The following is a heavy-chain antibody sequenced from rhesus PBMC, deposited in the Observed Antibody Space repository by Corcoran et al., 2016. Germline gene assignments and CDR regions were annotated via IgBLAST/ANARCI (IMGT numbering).Heavy chain of an antibody. Sequence: QVQLQESGPGLVKPSETLSLTCAVSGYSISSNYWSWIRQPPGKGLEWIGYIYVSSGGTYYNPSLKNRVTISKDTSKNQFSLKLSSVTAADTAVYYCASNIGGYSFLDYWGQGVLVTVSS. J-gene: IGHJ4*01. CDR3: ASNIGGYSFLDY. D-gene: IGHD5-24*01. V-gene: IGHV4S7*01. CDR1: GYSISSNY. CDR2: IYVSSGGT.